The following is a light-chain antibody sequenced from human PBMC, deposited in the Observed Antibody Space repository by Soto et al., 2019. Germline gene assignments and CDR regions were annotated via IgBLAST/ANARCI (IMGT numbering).Light chain of an antibody. V-gene: IGKV3-15*01. CDR2: GAS. Sequence: EIVMTQSPATLSVSPGERATLSCRASQSVSSNLAWYQQKPGQAPRLLIYGASTRPTGIPARFSGSGSGTEFDLTISSLQSEDFEVYYCQQYNNWPPPLTFGGGTKVEIK. CDR3: QQYNNWPPPLT. J-gene: IGKJ4*01. CDR1: QSVSSN.